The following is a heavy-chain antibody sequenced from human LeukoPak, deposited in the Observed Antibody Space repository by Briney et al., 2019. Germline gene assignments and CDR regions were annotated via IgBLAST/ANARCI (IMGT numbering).Heavy chain of an antibody. V-gene: IGHV1-69*13. J-gene: IGHJ6*02. CDR2: IIPIFGTA. CDR3: ARGENGELLYCGMDV. Sequence: SVKVSCKASGGTFSSYAISWVRQAPGQGLEWMGGIIPIFGTANYAQKFQGRVTITADESTSTAYMELSSLRSEDTAVYYCARGENGELLYCGMDVWGQGTTVTVSS. D-gene: IGHD1-26*01. CDR1: GGTFSSYA.